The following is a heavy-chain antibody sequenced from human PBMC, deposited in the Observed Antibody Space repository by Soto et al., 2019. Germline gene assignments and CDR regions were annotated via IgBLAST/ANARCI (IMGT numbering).Heavy chain of an antibody. V-gene: IGHV4-59*01. CDR3: AYCGYYSSSWFPDY. CDR2: IYYSGST. J-gene: IGHJ4*02. Sequence: TSETLSLTCTVSGGSISSYYWSWIRQPPGKGLEWIGYIYYSGSTNYNPSLKSRLTITKDTSKNQVVLTMTNMDSVDTATYYCAYCGYYSSSWFPDYWGQGTLVTVSS. CDR1: GGSISSYY. D-gene: IGHD6-13*01.